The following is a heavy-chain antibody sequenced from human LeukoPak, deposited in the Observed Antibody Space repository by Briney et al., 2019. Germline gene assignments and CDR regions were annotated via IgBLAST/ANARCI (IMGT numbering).Heavy chain of an antibody. CDR2: LYSDGST. D-gene: IGHD1-14*01. V-gene: IGHV3-53*01. CDR3: ARGVEPLAANTLAY. CDR1: GFTVITND. Sequence: PGGSLRLSCAASGFTVITNDMTWVRQAPGKGLEWVSVLYSDGSTKYADSVQGRFTISRDNYTLYLEMNSLSPDDTAVYYCARGVEPLAANTLAYWGQGTLVTVSS. J-gene: IGHJ4*02.